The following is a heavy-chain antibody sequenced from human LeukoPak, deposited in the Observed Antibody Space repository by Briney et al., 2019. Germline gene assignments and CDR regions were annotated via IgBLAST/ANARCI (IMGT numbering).Heavy chain of an antibody. CDR2: IYYSGST. CDR3: ARYGSGSYSDDHFQH. CDR1: GGSISGDH. D-gene: IGHD3-10*01. J-gene: IGHJ1*01. V-gene: IGHV4-59*08. Sequence: KPSETLSLTCTVSGGSISGDHWNWIRQPPGKGLEWIGYIYYSGSTKYNPSLKSRVTISVDTSKNQFSLKLTSVTAADTAVYYCARYGSGSYSDDHFQHWGQGTLVTVSS.